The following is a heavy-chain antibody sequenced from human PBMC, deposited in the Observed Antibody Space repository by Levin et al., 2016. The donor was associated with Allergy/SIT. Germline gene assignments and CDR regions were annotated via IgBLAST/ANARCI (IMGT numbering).Heavy chain of an antibody. J-gene: IGHJ4*02. CDR3: AKEGRGAWSLVYYFDY. D-gene: IGHD1-26*01. Sequence: GGSLRLSCATSGFTFNNYAMSWVRQAPGKGLEWVSAISGSGTSTNYADSVKGRFTISRDNSKNTLYLQMNSLRAEDTAVYYCAKEGRGAWSLVYYFDYWGQGTLVTVSS. CDR1: GFTFNNYA. CDR2: ISGSGTST. V-gene: IGHV3-23*01.